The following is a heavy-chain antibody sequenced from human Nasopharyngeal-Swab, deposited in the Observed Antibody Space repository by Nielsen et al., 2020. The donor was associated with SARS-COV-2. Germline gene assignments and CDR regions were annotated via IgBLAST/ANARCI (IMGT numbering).Heavy chain of an antibody. Sequence: PGKGLEGIGYIYYSGSTNYNPSLKSRVTISVDTSKNQFSLKLSSVTAADTAVYYCARASVVPAAMDYYYYMDVWGKGTTVTVSS. CDR3: ARASVVPAAMDYYYYMDV. J-gene: IGHJ6*03. V-gene: IGHV4-59*13. D-gene: IGHD2-2*01. CDR2: IYYSGST.